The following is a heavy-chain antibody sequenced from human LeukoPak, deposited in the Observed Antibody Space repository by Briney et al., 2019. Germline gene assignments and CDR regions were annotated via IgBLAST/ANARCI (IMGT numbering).Heavy chain of an antibody. J-gene: IGHJ6*03. D-gene: IGHD5-24*01. CDR1: GCSTSTYY. Sequence: PSETLSLTCTVLGCSTSTYYWSWIGQPLGKGLDWFGFIYYSGSTNYKQSLKSPVTISIDTSKNQFSLKLSSVTAADTAVYYCARGDGRDGYTYMDVWGKGTTVTVSS. V-gene: IGHV4-59*01. CDR2: IYYSGST. CDR3: ARGDGRDGYTYMDV.